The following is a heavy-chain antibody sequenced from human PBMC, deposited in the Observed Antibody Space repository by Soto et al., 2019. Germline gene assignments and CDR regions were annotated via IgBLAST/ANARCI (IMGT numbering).Heavy chain of an antibody. D-gene: IGHD3-16*02. V-gene: IGHV3-48*01. Sequence: PGGSLRLSCAASGFTFASYAMAWVRQAPGKGLEWVSDITGSSSTIYYADSVKGRFTISRDNAKNTLYPQMNSLRAEDTAVYYCARGNELSLTPVVDYWGQGTLVTVSS. CDR3: ARGNELSLTPVVDY. CDR2: ITGSSSTI. J-gene: IGHJ4*02. CDR1: GFTFASYA.